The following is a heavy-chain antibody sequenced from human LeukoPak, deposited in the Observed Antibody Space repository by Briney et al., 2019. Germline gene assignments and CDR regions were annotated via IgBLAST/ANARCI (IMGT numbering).Heavy chain of an antibody. CDR2: IKQDGSEK. Sequence: GGSLRLSCAASGFTFSSYWMSWVRQAPGKGLEWVANIKQDGSEKYFVDSVKGRFTISRDNAKNSLYLQMNSLRAEDTAVYYCARSLGYCSGGSCYTFDYWGQGTLVTVSS. CDR1: GFTFSSYW. D-gene: IGHD2-15*01. J-gene: IGHJ4*02. V-gene: IGHV3-7*01. CDR3: ARSLGYCSGGSCYTFDY.